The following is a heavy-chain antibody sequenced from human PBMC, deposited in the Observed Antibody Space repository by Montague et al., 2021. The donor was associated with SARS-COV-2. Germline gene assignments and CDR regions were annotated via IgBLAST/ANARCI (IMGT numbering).Heavy chain of an antibody. D-gene: IGHD3-10*01. CDR2: INHGGST. Sequence: SETLSLTCAVHGTSFSGYYWNWIRQPPGKGLEWIGEINHGGSTKYSPSLKSPLTISADTSKNQFSLKLTSVAAADTAVYYCARLGDGVVPSPILGVGPYYSYYYMDVWGKGTTVTVSS. CDR1: GTSFSGYY. V-gene: IGHV4-34*01. CDR3: ARLGDGVVPSPILGVGPYYSYYYMDV. J-gene: IGHJ6*03.